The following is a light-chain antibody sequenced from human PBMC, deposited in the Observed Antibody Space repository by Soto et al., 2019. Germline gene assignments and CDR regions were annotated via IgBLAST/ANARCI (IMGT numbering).Light chain of an antibody. Sequence: DIQMTQSPSTLPASVGDRVTITFRASQTISTWLAWYQQKPGKAPKLLIHDASILESGVPSRFSGSGSGTEFTLTINSLQPDDFASYYCQQYNIYWTFGQGTKVDIK. CDR3: QQYNIYWT. CDR2: DAS. CDR1: QTISTW. J-gene: IGKJ1*01. V-gene: IGKV1-5*01.